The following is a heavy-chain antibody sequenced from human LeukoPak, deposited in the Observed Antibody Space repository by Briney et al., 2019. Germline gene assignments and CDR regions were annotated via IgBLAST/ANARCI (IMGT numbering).Heavy chain of an antibody. D-gene: IGHD2-21*02. CDR2: IYHSGST. CDR3: ASSGYMVTTYYYYYYMDV. V-gene: IGHV4-38-2*02. CDR1: GYSISSGYY. Sequence: SETLSLTXTVSGYSISSGYYWGWIREPPGKGLERIGSIYHSGSTYYNPSLKSRVTISVDTSKNQFSLKLSSVTAADTAVYYCASSGYMVTTYYYYYYMDVWGKGTTVTVSS. J-gene: IGHJ6*03.